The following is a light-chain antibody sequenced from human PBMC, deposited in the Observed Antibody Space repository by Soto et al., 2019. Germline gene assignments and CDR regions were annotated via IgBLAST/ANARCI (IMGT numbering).Light chain of an antibody. Sequence: QAVLTQPASVSGSPGQSITISCTGTSSDVGGYKFVSWYQQHPGKAPKLMIYEVNNRPSGVSNRFSGSQSGNTAALTISGLQAQDEADYYCSSYTTSSTLEVFGTGTKVTVL. J-gene: IGLJ1*01. CDR1: SSDVGGYKF. CDR2: EVN. CDR3: SSYTTSSTLEV. V-gene: IGLV2-14*01.